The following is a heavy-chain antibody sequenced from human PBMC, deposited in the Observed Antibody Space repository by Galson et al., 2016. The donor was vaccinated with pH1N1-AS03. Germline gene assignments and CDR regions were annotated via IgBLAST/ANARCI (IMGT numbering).Heavy chain of an antibody. Sequence: SLRLSCAASRFTFSSYGMHWVRQTPGKGLEWVAVIWYGGSNKYDADSVKGRFTISRDNSKTTLYLQMSSLRAEDTAVYYCARGQGYNSGYFDTDYWGRGTLVTVSS. V-gene: IGHV3-33*01. CDR1: RFTFSSYG. CDR3: ARGQGYNSGYFDTDY. J-gene: IGHJ4*02. D-gene: IGHD3-22*01. CDR2: IWYGGSNK.